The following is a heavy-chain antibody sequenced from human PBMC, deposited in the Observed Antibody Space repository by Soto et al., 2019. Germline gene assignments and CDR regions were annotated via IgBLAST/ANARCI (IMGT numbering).Heavy chain of an antibody. Sequence: QLQLVQSAAEVKKPGASVRVSCKASGYPFIKYGISWIRQAPEQGLEWMGWIKVDSGYTNYAQKFQGRVTMTTDTSTDTAFMELRSLRSDDTAVYYCGTSYDSGFDPWGQGTLVSVSS. CDR2: IKVDSGYT. CDR3: GTSYDSGFDP. V-gene: IGHV1-18*04. CDR1: GYPFIKYG. D-gene: IGHD5-12*01. J-gene: IGHJ5*02.